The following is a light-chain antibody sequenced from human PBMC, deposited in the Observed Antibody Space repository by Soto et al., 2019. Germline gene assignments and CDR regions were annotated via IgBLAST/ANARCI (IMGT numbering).Light chain of an antibody. CDR1: QTILRT. J-gene: IGKJ5*01. CDR3: QQYNNWPIT. V-gene: IGKV3-15*01. CDR2: GAS. Sequence: EIVMTQSPATLSVSPGERATLSCRASQTILRTLAWYQQKPGQAPRHLIYGASTRATGIPARFSGSASGTEFTLTISSLQSEDFAVYYCQQYNNWPITFGQGTRLEIK.